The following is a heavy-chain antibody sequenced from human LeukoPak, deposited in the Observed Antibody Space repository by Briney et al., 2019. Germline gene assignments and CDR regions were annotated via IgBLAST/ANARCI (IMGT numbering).Heavy chain of an antibody. CDR3: ARARSPYGSGSPNDY. D-gene: IGHD3-10*01. CDR1: GGTFSSYD. V-gene: IGHV1-8*02. J-gene: IGHJ4*02. CDR2: MNPNSGNT. Sequence: GASVKVSCKASGGTFSSYDINWVRQATGQGLEWMAWMNPNSGNTGYAQKFQGRVTMTRNTSISTAYMELSSLRSEDTAVYYCARARSPYGSGSPNDYWGQGTLVTVSS.